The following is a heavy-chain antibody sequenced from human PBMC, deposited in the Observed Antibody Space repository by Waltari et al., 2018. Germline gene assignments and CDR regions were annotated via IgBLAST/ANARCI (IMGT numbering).Heavy chain of an antibody. CDR2: IYHSGST. CDR3: ARLLGSSTRQVDY. D-gene: IGHD6-13*01. Sequence: QVQLQESGPGLVMPSETLSLTCAASGYSIGSGHYWRWVRQPPGKGREWIGSIYHSGSTYYNPSLKSRVTISVDTSKNQFSLKLSSVTAADTAVYYCARLLGSSTRQVDYWGQGTLVTVSS. V-gene: IGHV4-38-2*01. J-gene: IGHJ4*02. CDR1: GYSIGSGHY.